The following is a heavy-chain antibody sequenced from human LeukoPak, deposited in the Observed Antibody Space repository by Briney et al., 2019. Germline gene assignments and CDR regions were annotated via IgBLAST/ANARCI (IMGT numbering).Heavy chain of an antibody. CDR1: GFTFSSYG. Sequence: PGGSLRLSCAASGFTFSSYGVHWVRQAPGKGLEWVAVIWYDGSNKYYADSVKGRFTISRDNSKNTLYLQMNSLRAEDTAVYYCARGPQVAYYGMDVWGQGTTVIVSS. CDR3: ARGPQVAYYGMDV. D-gene: IGHD5-12*01. CDR2: IWYDGSNK. J-gene: IGHJ6*02. V-gene: IGHV3-33*01.